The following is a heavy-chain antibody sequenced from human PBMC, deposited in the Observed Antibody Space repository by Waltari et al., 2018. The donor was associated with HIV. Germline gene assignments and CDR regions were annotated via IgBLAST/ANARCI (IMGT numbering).Heavy chain of an antibody. CDR3: ARGYYDSSGYYYVVFDY. CDR2: NNHSGST. Sequence: QVQLQQWGAGLLKPSETLSLTCAVYGGSFSGYYWSWIRQPPGKGLEWVGENNHSGSTDYNPSLKSRVTISVDTSKNQFSLKLSSVTAADTAVYYCARGYYDSSGYYYVVFDYWGQGTLVTVSS. V-gene: IGHV4-34*01. J-gene: IGHJ4*02. CDR1: GGSFSGYY. D-gene: IGHD3-22*01.